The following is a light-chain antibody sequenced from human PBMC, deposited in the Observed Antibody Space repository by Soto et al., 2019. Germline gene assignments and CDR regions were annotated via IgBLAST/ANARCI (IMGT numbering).Light chain of an antibody. J-gene: IGKJ4*01. CDR3: QQYVDLPPT. CDR1: QDINNY. Sequence: DIQMTQSPSSLSASVGDRVTISCQASQDINNYLNWYQQKPGKAPKLLIYDASKLETGVPSRFSGSGSGTEFTFTISSLQEEEIATYYCQQYVDLPPTVGGVTKVEIK. CDR2: DAS. V-gene: IGKV1-33*01.